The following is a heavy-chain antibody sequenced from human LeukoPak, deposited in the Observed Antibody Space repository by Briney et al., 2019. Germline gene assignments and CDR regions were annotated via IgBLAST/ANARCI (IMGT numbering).Heavy chain of an antibody. CDR3: ARVKADYYDSSGYYPPPDY. Sequence: PGGSLRLSCAASGFTFSSYSMNWVRRAPGKGLEWVSSISSSSSYIYYADSVKGRFTISRDNAKNSLYLQMNSLRAEDTAVYYCARVKADYYDSSGYYPPPDYWGQGTLVTVSS. CDR2: ISSSSSYI. D-gene: IGHD3-22*01. J-gene: IGHJ4*02. CDR1: GFTFSSYS. V-gene: IGHV3-21*01.